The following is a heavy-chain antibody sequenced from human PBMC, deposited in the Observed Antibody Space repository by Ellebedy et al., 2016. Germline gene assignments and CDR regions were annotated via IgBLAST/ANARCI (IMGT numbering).Heavy chain of an antibody. J-gene: IGHJ5*02. CDR1: GFTFNKYG. Sequence: GESLKISXAASGFTFNKYGIHWVRQAPGKGLEWVAVISYDGSSKKYANSVRGRFTISRDNSKNTLYLQMNSLRPEDTAVYYCAKDCGDYNEIVGWFDPWGQGTLVTVSS. CDR2: ISYDGSSK. CDR3: AKDCGDYNEIVGWFDP. V-gene: IGHV3-30*18. D-gene: IGHD1-14*01.